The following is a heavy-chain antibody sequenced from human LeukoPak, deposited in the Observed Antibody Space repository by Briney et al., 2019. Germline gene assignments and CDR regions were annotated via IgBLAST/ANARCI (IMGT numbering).Heavy chain of an antibody. CDR1: GGSISSGDYY. Sequence: PSETLSLTCTVSGGSISSGDYYWSWIRQPPGKGLEWIGYIYYSGSTYYNPSLKSRVTISVDTSKNQFSLKLSSVTAADTAVYYCARVSRDTHLDYWGQGTLVTVSS. D-gene: IGHD5-24*01. J-gene: IGHJ4*02. CDR3: ARVSRDTHLDY. V-gene: IGHV4-30-4*01. CDR2: IYYSGST.